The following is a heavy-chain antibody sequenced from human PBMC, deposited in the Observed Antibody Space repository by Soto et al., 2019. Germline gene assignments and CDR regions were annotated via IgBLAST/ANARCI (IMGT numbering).Heavy chain of an antibody. CDR2: ISAYNGNT. Sequence: ASVKVSCKASGYTFTSYGISWVRQAPGQGLEWMGWISAYNGNTNYAQKLQGRVTMTTDTSTSTAYMELRSLRSDDTAVYYCARDPPLYCTNGVCDPPGGYYYYGMDVWGQGTTVTVSS. V-gene: IGHV1-18*01. CDR3: ARDPPLYCTNGVCDPPGGYYYYGMDV. CDR1: GYTFTSYG. J-gene: IGHJ6*02. D-gene: IGHD2-8*01.